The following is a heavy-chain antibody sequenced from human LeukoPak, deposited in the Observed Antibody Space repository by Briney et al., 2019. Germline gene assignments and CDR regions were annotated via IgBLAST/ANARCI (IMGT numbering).Heavy chain of an antibody. CDR3: ARLDYYGFNAFDI. Sequence: ASVTVSCKASGYTFTSYAMHWVRQAPGQRLEWMGWINAGNGNTKYSQEFQGRVTITRDTSASTAYMELSRLRSDDTAVYYCARLDYYGFNAFDIWGQGTMVTVSS. D-gene: IGHD3-10*01. J-gene: IGHJ3*02. CDR2: INAGNGNT. CDR1: GYTFTSYA. V-gene: IGHV1-3*01.